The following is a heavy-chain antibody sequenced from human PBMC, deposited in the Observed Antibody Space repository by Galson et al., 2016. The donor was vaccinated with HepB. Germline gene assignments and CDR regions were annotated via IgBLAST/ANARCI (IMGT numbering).Heavy chain of an antibody. Sequence: QSGAEVKKPGESLKISCKVSGYSFANSWIGWVRQIPGEGLEWMGLIYPDDSDARYSPSFQGQVTISADKSIRTAYLQWSSLKASDTGMYYCARLVGGFGYFDYWGQGTLVTVSS. J-gene: IGHJ4*02. D-gene: IGHD2-15*01. V-gene: IGHV5-51*01. CDR1: GYSFANSW. CDR2: IYPDDSDA. CDR3: ARLVGGFGYFDY.